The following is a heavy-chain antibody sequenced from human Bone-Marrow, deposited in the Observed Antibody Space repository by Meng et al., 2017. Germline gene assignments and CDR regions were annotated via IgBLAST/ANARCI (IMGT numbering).Heavy chain of an antibody. CDR1: ELNSSSCG. V-gene: IGHV3-30*01. J-gene: IGHJ5*02. CDR2: ISYHGSDK. Sequence: QVHLVVCGGGVVQPGRSLILCCVGSELNSSSCGMHWVRQAPGKGLEWVTFISYHGSDKNYADSVKGRFTISRDNSKNTLFLQMNSLRGEDTAVYYCTTDLPFTEGGVITTWGQGTLVTVSS. D-gene: IGHD3-16*02. CDR3: TTDLPFTEGGVITT.